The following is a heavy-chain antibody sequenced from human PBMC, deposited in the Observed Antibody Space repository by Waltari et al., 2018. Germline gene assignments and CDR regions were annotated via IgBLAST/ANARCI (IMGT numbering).Heavy chain of an antibody. CDR1: GYSISSGYY. D-gene: IGHD1-20*01. V-gene: IGHV4-38-2*01. CDR2: IYHSGST. J-gene: IGHJ3*02. Sequence: QVQLQESGPGLVKPSETLSLTCAVSGYSISSGYYWGWIRQPPGKGLEWIGSIYHSGSTYYNPSLKSRVTISVDPSKNQFSLKLSSVTAADTAVYYCARHIKIRETAFDIWGQGTMVTVSS. CDR3: ARHIKIRETAFDI.